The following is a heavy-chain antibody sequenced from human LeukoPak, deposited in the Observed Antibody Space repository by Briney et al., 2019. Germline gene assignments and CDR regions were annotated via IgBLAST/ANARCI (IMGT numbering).Heavy chain of an antibody. Sequence: GRSLRLSCAASVFSFRSYGMHWVPQAPAKGLEWVALILYDGSNTFYADSVKGRFTISRDHYVNILYLQMNSLTAGDTAVYYCARRTTTTDCDYWGQGTLVIVSS. D-gene: IGHD4-17*01. CDR2: ILYDGSNT. CDR3: ARRTTTTDCDY. J-gene: IGHJ4*02. V-gene: IGHV3-30*03. CDR1: VFSFRSYG.